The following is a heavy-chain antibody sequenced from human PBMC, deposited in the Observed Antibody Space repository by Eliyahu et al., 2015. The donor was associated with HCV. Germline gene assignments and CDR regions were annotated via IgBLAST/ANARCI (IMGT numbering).Heavy chain of an antibody. J-gene: IGHJ4*02. V-gene: IGHV1-3*01. Sequence: QVQLVQSGAXVKKPGAXVKVSCKASGYTFTSYAXHWVRQXPGQRLEWMGWXNAGNGNTKYSQKFQGRVTITRDTSASTAYMELSSLRSEDTAVYYCARYNWNQEHYFDYWGQGTLVTVSS. CDR3: ARYNWNQEHYFDY. D-gene: IGHD1-20*01. CDR1: GYTFTSYA. CDR2: XNAGNGNT.